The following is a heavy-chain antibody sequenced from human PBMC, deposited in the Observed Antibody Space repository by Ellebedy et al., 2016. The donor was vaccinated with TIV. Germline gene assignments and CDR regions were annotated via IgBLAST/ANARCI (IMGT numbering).Heavy chain of an antibody. V-gene: IGHV3-23*01. CDR1: GFTFSSYA. Sequence: GGSLRLXCAASGFTFSSYAMSWVRQAPGRRLEWVSAISGSGGGTHYVDSVRGRFTISRDNSKNTLYLQMTSLRAEDTAVYYCAKAPTAIFAHFYYYYYYMDVWGKGTTVTVSS. D-gene: IGHD2-21*02. CDR2: ISGSGGGT. J-gene: IGHJ6*03. CDR3: AKAPTAIFAHFYYYYYYMDV.